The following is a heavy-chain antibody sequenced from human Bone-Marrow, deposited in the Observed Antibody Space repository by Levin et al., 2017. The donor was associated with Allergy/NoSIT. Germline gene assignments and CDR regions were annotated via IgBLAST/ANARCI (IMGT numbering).Heavy chain of an antibody. Sequence: KASETLSLTCTVSGGSMNTYYWSWIRHSPEKGLEWIAQIYYTGTAEYNPSLRSRLSVSIDTSINQFSLKLTSVSAADMAVYYCARNSRNHYFYGLDVWGQGTTVIVSS. CDR2: IYYTGTA. CDR3: ARNSRNHYFYGLDV. CDR1: GGSMNTYY. D-gene: IGHD6-13*01. J-gene: IGHJ6*02. V-gene: IGHV4-59*01.